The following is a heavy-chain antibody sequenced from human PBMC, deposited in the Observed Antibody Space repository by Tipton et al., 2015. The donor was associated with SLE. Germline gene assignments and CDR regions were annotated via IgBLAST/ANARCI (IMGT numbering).Heavy chain of an antibody. CDR1: GASISSYY. CDR2: IYYSGST. J-gene: IGHJ3*01. D-gene: IGHD6-13*01. V-gene: IGHV4-59*12. Sequence: TLSLTCTVSGASISSYYWSWIRQPPGKGLEWIGYIYYSGSTNYNPSLKSRVTISVDTSKNQFSLKLTSVTAADSAVYFCARDREFLWYETVGDAFEHWGQGKMVTVSS. CDR3: ARDREFLWYETVGDAFEH.